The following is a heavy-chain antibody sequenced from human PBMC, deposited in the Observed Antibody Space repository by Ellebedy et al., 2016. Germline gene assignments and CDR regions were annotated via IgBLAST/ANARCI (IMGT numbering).Heavy chain of an antibody. D-gene: IGHD1-1*01. V-gene: IGHV4-59*13. J-gene: IGHJ4*02. Sequence: GSLRLSXTVSGGPIRGFHWGWLRQPLGRGLEWIAYIHYSGTTNYNPSLRSRVTISIDTSKNQFSLKLSSVTAADTAVYYCAGITIGTVDYWGQGTLVTVS. CDR3: AGITIGTVDY. CDR2: IHYSGTT. CDR1: GGPIRGFH.